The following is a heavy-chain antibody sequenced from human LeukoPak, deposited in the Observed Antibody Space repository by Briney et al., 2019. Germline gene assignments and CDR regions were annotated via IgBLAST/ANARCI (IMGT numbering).Heavy chain of an antibody. J-gene: IGHJ5*02. CDR1: GGSISSGDYY. CDR2: IDSSGST. V-gene: IGHV4-30-4*01. D-gene: IGHD2-15*01. CDR3: AGEGVDNWFDP. Sequence: SETLSLTCTVSGGSISSGDYYWSWIRPPHGPGLEWFGDIDSSGSTYYHPSLNIRVTRSVDTAKMQCYLKMSSVTAAYTGVYYWAGEGVDNWFDPWGQGTLVTVSS.